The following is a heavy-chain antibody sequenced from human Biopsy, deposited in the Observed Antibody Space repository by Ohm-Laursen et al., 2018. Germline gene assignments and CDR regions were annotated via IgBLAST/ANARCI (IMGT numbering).Heavy chain of an antibody. CDR1: GFSFTSYY. CDR3: ARNTGWYGDLYYFDY. D-gene: IGHD6-19*01. Sequence: ASVKVSCKASGFSFTSYYMHWVRQAPGQGLEWMGMINPSGSTTSYPQIFQGRVTMTRVTSKSTVYMELSSLRSADTAVYFCARNTGWYGDLYYFDYWGQGTLVTVSS. CDR2: INPSGSTT. J-gene: IGHJ4*02. V-gene: IGHV1-46*01.